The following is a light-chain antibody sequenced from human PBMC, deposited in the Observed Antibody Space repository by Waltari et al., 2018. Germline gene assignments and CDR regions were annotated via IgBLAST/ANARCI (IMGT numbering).Light chain of an antibody. CDR1: QDIGSS. V-gene: IGKV1-9*01. CDR3: QQGRSYPYT. CDR2: YSN. Sequence: DIQMSQSPSSLSASVGGRVTISCRASQDIGSSLNWYHHKPGQAPKLMIYYSNTLSTGVPSRFSGSGSGTDFTLIISNLQPEDFATYYCQQGRSYPYTFGQGT. J-gene: IGKJ2*01.